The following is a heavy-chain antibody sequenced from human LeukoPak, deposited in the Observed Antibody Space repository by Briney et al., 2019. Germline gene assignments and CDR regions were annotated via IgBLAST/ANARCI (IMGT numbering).Heavy chain of an antibody. CDR1: GFTFRSYS. D-gene: IGHD3-22*01. J-gene: IGHJ4*01. Sequence: SLRLSCEAFGFTFRSYSMSWVRQAPGKGLEWVAFIGNSASFIQYADSVKGRFTISRDNANNSLYLQMDSLRAEDTAVYYCARGHSSTYYLKHWGQGTLVTVSS. V-gene: IGHV3-21*05. CDR3: ARGHSSTYYLKH. CDR2: IGNSASFI.